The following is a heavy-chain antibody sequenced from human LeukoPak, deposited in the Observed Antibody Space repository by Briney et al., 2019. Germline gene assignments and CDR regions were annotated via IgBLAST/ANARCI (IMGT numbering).Heavy chain of an antibody. D-gene: IGHD3-22*01. CDR3: ARDDYDSSTPYYFDY. J-gene: IGHJ4*02. Sequence: GGSLRLSCAASGFTFSSYAMHWVRQAPGKGLEYVSAISSNGGSTYYADSVKGRFTISRDNVKNSLYLQMNSLRAEDTAVYYCARDDYDSSTPYYFDYWGQRILVTVSS. V-gene: IGHV3-64*04. CDR2: ISSNGGST. CDR1: GFTFSSYA.